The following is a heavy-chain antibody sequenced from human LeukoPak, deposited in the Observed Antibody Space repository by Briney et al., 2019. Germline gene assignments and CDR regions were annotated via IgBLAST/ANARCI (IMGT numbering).Heavy chain of an antibody. D-gene: IGHD3-22*01. CDR2: IYYSGST. CDR1: GGSISSYY. Sequence: SETLSLTCTVSGGSISSYYWSWIRQPPGKGLEWIGYIYYSGSTNYNPSLKSRVTISVDTSKNQFSLKPSSVTAADTAVYYCARERYYYDSSGSDAFDIWGQGTMVTVSS. V-gene: IGHV4-59*01. CDR3: ARERYYYDSSGSDAFDI. J-gene: IGHJ3*02.